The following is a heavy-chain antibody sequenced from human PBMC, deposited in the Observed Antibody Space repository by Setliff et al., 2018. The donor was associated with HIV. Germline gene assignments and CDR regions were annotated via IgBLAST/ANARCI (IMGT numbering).Heavy chain of an antibody. Sequence: SETLSLTCTVSGGSISNSRYYWSWIRQPPGKGLEWIGSIYYSGSTYYNPSLKSRVTISVDTSKNQFSLKLSSVTAADTAVYYCARDNPSRFGDPPDAFDIWGQGTMVTVSS. CDR2: IYYSGST. J-gene: IGHJ3*02. CDR1: GGSISNSRYY. CDR3: ARDNPSRFGDPPDAFDI. V-gene: IGHV4-39*07. D-gene: IGHD3-10*01.